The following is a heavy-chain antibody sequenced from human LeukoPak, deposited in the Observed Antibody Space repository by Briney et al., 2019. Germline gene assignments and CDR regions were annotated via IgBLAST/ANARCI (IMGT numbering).Heavy chain of an antibody. J-gene: IGHJ5*02. CDR1: GGSFSGYY. CDR2: INHSGST. Sequence: SETLSLTCAVYGGSFSGYYWSWIRQPPGKGLEWIGEINHSGSTNYNPSLKSRVTISVDTSKNQFSLKLSSVTAADTTVYYCARGCRFTGYYYGSGSYSTNWFDPWGQGTLVTVSS. V-gene: IGHV4-34*01. D-gene: IGHD3-10*01. CDR3: ARGCRFTGYYYGSGSYSTNWFDP.